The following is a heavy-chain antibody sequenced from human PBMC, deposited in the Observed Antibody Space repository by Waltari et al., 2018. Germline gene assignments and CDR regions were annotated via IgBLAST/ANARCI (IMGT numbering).Heavy chain of an antibody. CDR2: IYHRGST. D-gene: IGHD3-10*01. CDR1: GYSISSGYY. V-gene: IGHV4-38-2*02. Sequence: QVQLQESGPGLVKPSETLSLTCTVSGYSISSGYYWGWIRQPPGNGLEGIGSIYHRGSTYYNPSLKSRGTISVDTSKNQFSLKLSSVTAADTAVYYCAGNMVQEENWFDPWGQGTLVTVSS. J-gene: IGHJ5*02. CDR3: AGNMVQEENWFDP.